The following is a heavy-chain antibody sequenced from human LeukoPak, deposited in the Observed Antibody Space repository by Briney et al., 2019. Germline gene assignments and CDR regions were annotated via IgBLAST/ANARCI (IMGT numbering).Heavy chain of an antibody. V-gene: IGHV4-34*01. J-gene: IGHJ1*01. CDR2: INHSGST. Sequence: PSETLSLTCAVYGGSFSGYYWSWIRQPPGKGLEWIGEINHSGSTNYNPSLKSRVTISVDTSKNQFSLKLSSETAADTAVYYCARYSRIAAAGNYRYFQHWGQGTLVTVSS. CDR3: ARYSRIAAAGNYRYFQH. D-gene: IGHD6-13*01. CDR1: GGSFSGYY.